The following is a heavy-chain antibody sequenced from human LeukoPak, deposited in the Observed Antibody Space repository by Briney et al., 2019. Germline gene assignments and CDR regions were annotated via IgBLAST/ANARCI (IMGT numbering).Heavy chain of an antibody. CDR2: INHSGST. Sequence: PSETLSLTCAVYGGSFSGYYWSWIRQPPGKGLEWIGEINHSGSTNYNPSLKSRVTISVDTSKNQFSLKLSSVTAADTAVYYCARGFVDTAMVTVVLDYWGQGTLVTVSS. CDR1: GGSFSGYY. D-gene: IGHD5-18*01. V-gene: IGHV4-34*01. CDR3: ARGFVDTAMVTVVLDY. J-gene: IGHJ4*02.